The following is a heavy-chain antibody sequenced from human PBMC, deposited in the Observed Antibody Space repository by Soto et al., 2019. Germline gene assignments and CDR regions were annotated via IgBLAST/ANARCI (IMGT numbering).Heavy chain of an antibody. D-gene: IGHD2-21*01. V-gene: IGHV3-43*01. CDR1: GFTFDDYT. CDR3: AAILGDWGHDAFDI. CDR2: ISWDGGST. Sequence: GGSLRLSCAASGFTFDDYTMHWVRQAPGKGLEWVSLISWDGGSTYYADSVKGRFTISRDNSKNSLYLQMNSLRTEDTALYYCAAILGDWGHDAFDIWGQGTMVTVSS. J-gene: IGHJ3*02.